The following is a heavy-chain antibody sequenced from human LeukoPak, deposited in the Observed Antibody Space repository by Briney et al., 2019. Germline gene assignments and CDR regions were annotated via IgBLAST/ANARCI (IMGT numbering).Heavy chain of an antibody. Sequence: SETLSLTCAVYGGSFSGYYWSWIRQPPGKGLEWIGAINHSGSTNYNPSLKSRVTISVDTSKNQFSLKLSSVTAADTAVYYCARGRRIFGVVSPNFDYWGQGTLVTVSS. J-gene: IGHJ4*02. CDR1: GGSFSGYY. CDR2: INHSGST. V-gene: IGHV4-34*01. CDR3: ARGRRIFGVVSPNFDY. D-gene: IGHD3-3*01.